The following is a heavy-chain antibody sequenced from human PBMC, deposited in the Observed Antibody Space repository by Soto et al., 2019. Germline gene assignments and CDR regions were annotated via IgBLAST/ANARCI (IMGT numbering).Heavy chain of an antibody. Sequence: QVQLQESGPGLVKPSETLSLTCTVSGGSISSYYWSWIRQPAGKGLEWIGRIYTSGSTNYNPSLKSRVTMSVDTSKNQFSLKLSSVPAADTAVYYCARDQAWLVPSDAFAIWGQGTMVTVSS. CDR3: ARDQAWLVPSDAFAI. V-gene: IGHV4-4*07. CDR2: IYTSGST. D-gene: IGHD6-19*01. CDR1: GGSISSYY. J-gene: IGHJ3*02.